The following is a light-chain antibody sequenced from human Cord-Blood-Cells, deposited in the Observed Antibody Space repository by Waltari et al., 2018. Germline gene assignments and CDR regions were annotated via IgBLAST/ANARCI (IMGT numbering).Light chain of an antibody. V-gene: IGKV3-11*01. J-gene: IGKJ1*01. CDR3: QQRSNWPWT. Sequence: IVLTQSPATLSLSPGERATLSCRASQSVSSYLAWYQQKPGQAPRLLIYDASNRSTGIPARFSGSGSGTDFTLTISSLEPEDFAAYYCQQRSNWPWTFGQGTKVEIK. CDR1: QSVSSY. CDR2: DAS.